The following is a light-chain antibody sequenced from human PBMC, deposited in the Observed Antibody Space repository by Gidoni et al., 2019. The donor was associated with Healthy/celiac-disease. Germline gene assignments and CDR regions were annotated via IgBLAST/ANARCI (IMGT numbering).Light chain of an antibody. CDR1: QSLLHSNGYNY. CDR3: MQALQTPYT. CDR2: LGA. V-gene: IGKV2-28*01. Sequence: DIVMTQSPLSLPVTPGEPASISCRSSQSLLHSNGYNYLDWYLQKPGQSPQLLSYLGANRASGVPYRCSGSGSGTDFTLKISRVEAEDVGVYYCMQALQTPYTFGQGTKLEIK. J-gene: IGKJ2*01.